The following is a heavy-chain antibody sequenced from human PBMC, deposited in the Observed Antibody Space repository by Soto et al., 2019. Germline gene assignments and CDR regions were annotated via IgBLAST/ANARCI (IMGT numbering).Heavy chain of an antibody. CDR2: MNPNSGNT. Sequence: ASVKVSCKASGYTFTSYDINWVRQATGQGLEWMGWMNPNSGNTGYAQKFQGRVTMTRNTSISTAYMKLSSLRSEDTAVYYCARVVVAATYHWFDPWGQGTLVTVSS. CDR3: ARVVVAATYHWFDP. V-gene: IGHV1-8*01. CDR1: GYTFTSYD. J-gene: IGHJ5*02. D-gene: IGHD2-15*01.